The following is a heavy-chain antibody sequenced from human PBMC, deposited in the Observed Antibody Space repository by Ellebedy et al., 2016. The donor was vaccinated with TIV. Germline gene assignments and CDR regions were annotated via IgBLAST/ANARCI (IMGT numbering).Heavy chain of an antibody. CDR1: GFSLTTSGVG. D-gene: IGHD6-25*01. CDR3: ALRRLEAAVN. Sequence: SGPTLVKPTQTLTLTCTFSGFSLTTSGVGVGWIHQPPGKTLEWLAIIYWDDDKRYIPSLKTRLTITKDTSKNQVLLTITNMDPVDTATYYCALRRLEAAVNWGQGTLVTVSS. V-gene: IGHV2-5*02. J-gene: IGHJ4*02. CDR2: IYWDDDK.